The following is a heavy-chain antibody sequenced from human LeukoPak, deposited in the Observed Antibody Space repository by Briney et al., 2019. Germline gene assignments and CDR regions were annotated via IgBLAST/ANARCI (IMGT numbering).Heavy chain of an antibody. J-gene: IGHJ3*02. CDR2: IRHDGSDI. CDR1: GFTFSNYA. Sequence: GGSLRLSCAASGFTFSNYAMHWVRQAPGKGLEWVAFIRHDGSDIYYADSVKGRLTISRDNAKNSMSLQMNSLRAEDTAVYYCAPLNWVYPDGFDIWGQGTMVTVSS. CDR3: APLNWVYPDGFDI. V-gene: IGHV3-30*02. D-gene: IGHD6-13*01.